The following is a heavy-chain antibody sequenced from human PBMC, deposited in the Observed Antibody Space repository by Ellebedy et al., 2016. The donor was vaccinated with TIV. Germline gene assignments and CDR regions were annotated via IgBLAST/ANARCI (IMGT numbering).Heavy chain of an antibody. V-gene: IGHV1-69*04. Sequence: SVKVSXXASGGTFSSYAISWVRQAPGQGLEWMGRIIPILGITNYAQKFQGRVTITADKSTSTAYMELSSLRSEDTAVYYCARDYGSGSSFDYWGQGTLVTVSS. CDR1: GGTFSSYA. CDR3: ARDYGSGSSFDY. D-gene: IGHD3-10*01. J-gene: IGHJ4*02. CDR2: IIPILGIT.